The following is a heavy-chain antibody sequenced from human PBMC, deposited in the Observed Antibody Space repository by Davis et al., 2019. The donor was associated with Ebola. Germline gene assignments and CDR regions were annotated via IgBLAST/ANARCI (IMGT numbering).Heavy chain of an antibody. CDR1: GFTFSSYS. CDR2: ISSSSSYI. D-gene: IGHD3-22*01. CDR3: ARDRCDSSGYGYFDY. Sequence: WGSLRLSCAASGFTFSSYSMNWVRQAPGKGLEWVSSISSSSSYIYYADSVKGRFTISRDNAKNSLYLQMNSLRAEDTAVYYCARDRCDSSGYGYFDYWGQGTLVTVSS. V-gene: IGHV3-21*01. J-gene: IGHJ4*02.